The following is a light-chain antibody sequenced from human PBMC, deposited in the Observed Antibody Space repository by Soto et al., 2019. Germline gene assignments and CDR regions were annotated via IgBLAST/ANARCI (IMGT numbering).Light chain of an antibody. CDR2: GAS. CDR1: QSIGSSY. V-gene: IGKV3-20*01. Sequence: EIVLTPSPGTLSLSPEERATLYCRASQSIGSSYLAWYQQKPGQAPRLLIYGASTRATGIPDRFSGSGSGTDFTLTISRLEPEDFAVYYCQQYGSSPLTFGGGTKVDIK. CDR3: QQYGSSPLT. J-gene: IGKJ4*01.